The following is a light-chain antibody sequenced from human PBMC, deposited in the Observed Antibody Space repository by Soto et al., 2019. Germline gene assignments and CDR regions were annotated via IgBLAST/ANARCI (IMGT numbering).Light chain of an antibody. V-gene: IGLV2-14*01. CDR3: GSYSSTTTREV. J-gene: IGLJ1*01. Sequence: QSVLTQPASVSGSPGQSITISCTGASSDVGGYNLVSWYQHHPGTPPKLIIYEVSHRPSGVSHRFSGSKSANTASLTISGLQVEDEADYFCGSYSSTTTREVFGTGTKVTVL. CDR1: SSDVGGYNL. CDR2: EVS.